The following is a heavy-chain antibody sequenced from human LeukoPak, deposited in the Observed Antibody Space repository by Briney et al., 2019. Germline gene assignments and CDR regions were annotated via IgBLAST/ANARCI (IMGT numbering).Heavy chain of an antibody. Sequence: ASVKVSCKASGYTFTGYYMHWVRQAPGQGLGWMGWINPNSGGTNYAQKFQGRVTMTRDTSISTAYMELSRLRSDDTAVYYCARERGQIVAGTYYYYGMDVWGQGTTVTVSS. V-gene: IGHV1-2*02. CDR1: GYTFTGYY. CDR2: INPNSGGT. J-gene: IGHJ6*02. D-gene: IGHD6-19*01. CDR3: ARERGQIVAGTYYYYGMDV.